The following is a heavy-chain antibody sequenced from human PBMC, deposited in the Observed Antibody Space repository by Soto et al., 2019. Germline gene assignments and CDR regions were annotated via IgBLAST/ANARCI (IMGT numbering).Heavy chain of an antibody. CDR1: GGTFSSYA. Sequence: SVKVSCKXSGGTFSSYAISWVRQAPGQGLEWMGGIIPIFGTANYAQKFQGRVTITADESTSTAYMELSSLRSEDTAVYYCARDQTGYSYGYGPPPPYYYGMDVWGQGTTVTVSS. J-gene: IGHJ6*02. V-gene: IGHV1-69*13. D-gene: IGHD5-18*01. CDR2: IIPIFGTA. CDR3: ARDQTGYSYGYGPPPPYYYGMDV.